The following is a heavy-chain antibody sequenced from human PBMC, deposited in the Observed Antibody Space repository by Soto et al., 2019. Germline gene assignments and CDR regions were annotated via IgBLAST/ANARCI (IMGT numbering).Heavy chain of an antibody. V-gene: IGHV4-59*01. Sequence: QVQLQESGPGLVKPSETLSLTCTVSGGSISSYYWSWIRQPPGKGLEWIGYIYYSGSTNYNPSLKSRVTISVDTSKNQFSLKLSSVTAADTAVYYCARVLGTARFVDIWGQGTMVTVSS. CDR3: ARVLGTARFVDI. J-gene: IGHJ3*02. D-gene: IGHD6-6*01. CDR1: GGSISSYY. CDR2: IYYSGST.